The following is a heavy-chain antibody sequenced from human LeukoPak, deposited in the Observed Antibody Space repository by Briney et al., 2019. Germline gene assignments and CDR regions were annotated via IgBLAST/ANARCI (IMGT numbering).Heavy chain of an antibody. Sequence: GGSLRLSCAASGFTFSSYSMKWVRQAPGKGLEWVAAISSDSNYIYYADSLKGRFTISRDNAKNSLFLQMNSLRVEDTAVYYCTRDLRRVADYWGQGTLVTVSS. CDR1: GFTFSSYS. CDR3: TRDLRRVADY. V-gene: IGHV3-21*01. J-gene: IGHJ4*02. D-gene: IGHD3-10*01. CDR2: ISSDSNYI.